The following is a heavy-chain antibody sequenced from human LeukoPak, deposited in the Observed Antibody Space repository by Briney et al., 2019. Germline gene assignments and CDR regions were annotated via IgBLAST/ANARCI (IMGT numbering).Heavy chain of an antibody. D-gene: IGHD3-22*01. CDR1: GGSISSYY. V-gene: IGHV4-4*07. J-gene: IGHJ4*02. CDR3: ARDFYYYDSSGYYLLDY. CDR2: IYTSGST. Sequence: SETLSLTCTVSGGSISSYYWSWIRQPAGKGLEWIGRIYTSGSTNYNPSLKSRVTMSVDTSKNQFSLKLSSVTAADTAVYYCARDFYYYDSSGYYLLDYWGQGTLVTVSS.